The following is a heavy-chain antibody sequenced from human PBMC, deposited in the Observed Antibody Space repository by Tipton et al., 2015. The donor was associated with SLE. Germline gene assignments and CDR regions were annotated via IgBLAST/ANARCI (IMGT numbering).Heavy chain of an antibody. CDR1: GGSFSGYY. CDR2: INHSGST. CDR3: ARGHFDFWSSLNAFDI. V-gene: IGHV4-34*01. Sequence: TLSLTCAVYGGSFSGYYWSWIRQPPGKGLEWIGEINHSGSTNYNPSLKSRVAISVDTSKNQFSLKLSSVTAADTAVYFCARGHFDFWSSLNAFDIWGQGTMATVSS. J-gene: IGHJ3*02. D-gene: IGHD3-3*01.